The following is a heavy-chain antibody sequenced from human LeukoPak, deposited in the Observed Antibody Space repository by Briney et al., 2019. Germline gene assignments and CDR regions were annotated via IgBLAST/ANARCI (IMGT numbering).Heavy chain of an antibody. CDR3: ARDSHDICSGGSCYSHYYYMDV. D-gene: IGHD2-15*01. Sequence: SETLSLTCTVSGGSISSYYWSWIRQPPGKGLEWIGYIYYSGSTNYNPSLKSRVTISVDTSKNQFPLKLSSVTAADTAVYYCARDSHDICSGGSCYSHYYYMDVWGKGTTVTVSS. V-gene: IGHV4-59*01. CDR1: GGSISSYY. J-gene: IGHJ6*03. CDR2: IYYSGST.